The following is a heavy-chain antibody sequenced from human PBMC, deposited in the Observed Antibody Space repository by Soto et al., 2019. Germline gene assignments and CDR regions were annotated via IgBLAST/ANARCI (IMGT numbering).Heavy chain of an antibody. J-gene: IGHJ3*02. D-gene: IGHD3-10*01. CDR2: LLDDGSK. CDR1: RFPFSYYA. V-gene: IGHV3-30*18. CDR3: AKEGTGLYKAFDI. Sequence: QVELVESGGGVVRPGRSLRLSCAASRFPFSYYAMHGVRQAPGKGLEFVAVLLDDGSKYYADSVKGRFTISKDNSMKTVDLELSSLRPEDTALYYCAKEGTGLYKAFDIWGQGTMVTVSS.